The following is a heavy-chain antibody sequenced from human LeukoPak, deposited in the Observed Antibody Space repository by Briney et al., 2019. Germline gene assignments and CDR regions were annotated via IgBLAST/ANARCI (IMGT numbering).Heavy chain of an antibody. J-gene: IGHJ4*02. CDR1: GGSVSSGTYY. Sequence: SETLSLTCTVSGGSVSSGTYYWRWIRQPPGKGLEWIGYIYYSGSTNYNPSLKSRVTISVDTSKNQFSLKLSSVTAADTAVYYCVRARIAVAGPTVDYWGQGTLVTVSS. CDR3: VRARIAVAGPTVDY. CDR2: IYYSGST. D-gene: IGHD6-19*01. V-gene: IGHV4-61*01.